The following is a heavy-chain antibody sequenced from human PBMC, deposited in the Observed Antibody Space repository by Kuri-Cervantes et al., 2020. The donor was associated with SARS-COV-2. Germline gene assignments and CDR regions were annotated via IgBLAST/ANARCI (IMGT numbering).Heavy chain of an antibody. D-gene: IGHD1-26*01. Sequence: ASVKVSCKASGYTFTSYGISWVRQAPGQGLEWLGWINPNGVGAYSAQKFQGRVSMTTDTSTSTAYTELRSLRSDDTAVYYCARDGPLGAADHWGQGTLVTVSS. CDR3: ARDGPLGAADH. V-gene: IGHV1-18*01. CDR1: GYTFTSYG. CDR2: INPNGVGA. J-gene: IGHJ4*02.